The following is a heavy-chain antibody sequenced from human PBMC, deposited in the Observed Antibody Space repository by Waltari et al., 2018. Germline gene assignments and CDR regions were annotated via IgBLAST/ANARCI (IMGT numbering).Heavy chain of an antibody. J-gene: IGHJ3*02. D-gene: IGHD3-22*01. V-gene: IGHV3-7*01. Sequence: EVQLVESGGGLVQPGGSLGLSCAASVFTLSNYWMSWVRQAPGKGPEWVANIMTDGREEYYVDSVRGRFTISRDNAKNSLYLQMNSLRPEDTAVYYCVRDQWFAFDIWGQGTMVTVSS. CDR3: VRDQWFAFDI. CDR2: IMTDGREE. CDR1: VFTLSNYW.